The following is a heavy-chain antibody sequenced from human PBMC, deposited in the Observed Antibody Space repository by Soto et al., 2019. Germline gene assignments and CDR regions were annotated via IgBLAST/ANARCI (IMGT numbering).Heavy chain of an antibody. Sequence: ASVQVSCKASGYTFTGYDMHWVRQAPVQGLEWMGWINPNSGGTNYAQKFQGRVTMTRDTSISTAYMELSRLRSDDTAVYYCARAHRCSSTSCYPSGMDVWGQGTTVPVSS. CDR3: ARAHRCSSTSCYPSGMDV. CDR1: GYTFTGYD. D-gene: IGHD2-2*01. J-gene: IGHJ6*02. CDR2: INPNSGGT. V-gene: IGHV1-2*02.